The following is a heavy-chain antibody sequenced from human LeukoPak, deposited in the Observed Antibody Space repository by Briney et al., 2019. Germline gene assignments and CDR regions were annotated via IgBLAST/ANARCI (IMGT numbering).Heavy chain of an antibody. CDR1: GGSISSYY. V-gene: IGHV4-4*07. CDR3: AIRMRSSWNWFDP. D-gene: IGHD6-13*01. J-gene: IGHJ5*02. Sequence: RSETLSLTCTVSGGSISSYYWSWIRHPAGKGLEWIGRIYTSGSTNYNPSLKSRVTMSVDTSKNQFSLKLSSVTAADTAVYHCAIRMRSSWNWFDPWGQGTLVTVSS. CDR2: IYTSGST.